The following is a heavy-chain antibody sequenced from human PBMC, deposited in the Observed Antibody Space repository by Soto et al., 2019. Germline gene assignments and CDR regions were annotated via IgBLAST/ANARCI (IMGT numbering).Heavy chain of an antibody. D-gene: IGHD1-26*01. Sequence: QVQLVESGGGVVQPGRSLRLSCAASGFTFSSYGMHWVRQAPGKGLEWVAVIWYDGSNKYYADSVKGRFTISRDNSKNTLYLQMNSLRAEDTAVYYCARDLQLLRGFDYWGQGTLVTVSS. CDR1: GFTFSSYG. CDR3: ARDLQLLRGFDY. V-gene: IGHV3-33*01. CDR2: IWYDGSNK. J-gene: IGHJ4*02.